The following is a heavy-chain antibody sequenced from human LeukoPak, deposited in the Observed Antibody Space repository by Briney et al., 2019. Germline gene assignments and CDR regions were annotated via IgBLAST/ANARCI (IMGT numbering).Heavy chain of an antibody. CDR1: GYSFTNYD. CDR2: MNPNSDNT. V-gene: IGHV1-8*03. J-gene: IGHJ6*03. CDR3: ARRGDHYYYYMDV. D-gene: IGHD2-21*02. Sequence: ASVKVSCKASGYSFTNYDINWVRQATGQGLEWMGWMNPNSDNTGYAQQFQGRVTITWDTSISTAYMELSSLRSEDTAVYYCARRGDHYYYYMDVWGKGTTVTVSS.